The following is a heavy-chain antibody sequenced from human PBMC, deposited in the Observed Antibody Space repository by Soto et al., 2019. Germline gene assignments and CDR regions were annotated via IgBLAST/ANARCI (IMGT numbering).Heavy chain of an antibody. CDR3: AKDDFRNLGVDY. V-gene: IGHV3-23*01. Sequence: QTGGSLRLSCAASGFTFSSYAMSWVRQAPGKGLEWVSAISGSGGSTYYADSVKGRFTISRDNSKNTLYLQMNSLRAEDTAVYYCAKDDFRNLGVDYWGQGTLVTVSS. CDR2: ISGSGGST. D-gene: IGHD1-1*01. J-gene: IGHJ4*02. CDR1: GFTFSSYA.